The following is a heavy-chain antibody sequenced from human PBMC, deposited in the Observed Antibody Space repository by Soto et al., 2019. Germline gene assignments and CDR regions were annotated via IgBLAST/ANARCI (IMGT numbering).Heavy chain of an antibody. D-gene: IGHD1-1*01. CDR3: ARGTYFDS. V-gene: IGHV1-18*01. Sequence: QVQLVQSGAEVKKPGASVKVSCKAAGYTLTTYGVSWVRQAPGQGLEWVGWISAYNDHTNYAQKFQGRVTMTTDTPTSTAYMELRSLRSDDAAVYYCARGTYFDSWGQGTLVTVSS. J-gene: IGHJ4*02. CDR1: GYTLTTYG. CDR2: ISAYNDHT.